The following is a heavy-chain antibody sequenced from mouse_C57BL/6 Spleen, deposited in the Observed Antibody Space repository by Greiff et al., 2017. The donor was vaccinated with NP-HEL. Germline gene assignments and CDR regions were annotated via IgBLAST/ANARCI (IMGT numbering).Heavy chain of an antibody. D-gene: IGHD1-1*01. Sequence: VKLQQPGAELVKPGASVKMSCKASGYTFTSYWITWVKQRPGQGLEWIGDIYPGSGSTNYNEKFKSKATLTVDTSSSTAYMQLSSLTSEDSAVYYCAREGTVEGAMDYWGQGTSVTVSS. CDR3: AREGTVEGAMDY. CDR1: GYTFTSYW. V-gene: IGHV1-55*01. CDR2: IYPGSGST. J-gene: IGHJ4*01.